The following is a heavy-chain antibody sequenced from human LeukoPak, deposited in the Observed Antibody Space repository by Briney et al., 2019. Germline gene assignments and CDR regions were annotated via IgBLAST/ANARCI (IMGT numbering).Heavy chain of an antibody. Sequence: GAPVKVSCKASGYTFTGYYMHWVRQAPGQGLEWMGRINPNSGGTNYAQNFQGRVTMTRDTSISTAYMDLSGLTSDDTAVYYCARPDCSSTSCLNAFDIWGQGTMVTVSS. J-gene: IGHJ3*02. V-gene: IGHV1-2*06. CDR2: INPNSGGT. CDR1: GYTFTGYY. CDR3: ARPDCSSTSCLNAFDI. D-gene: IGHD2-2*01.